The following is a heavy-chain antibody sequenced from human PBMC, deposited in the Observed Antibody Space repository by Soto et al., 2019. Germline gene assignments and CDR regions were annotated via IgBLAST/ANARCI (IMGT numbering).Heavy chain of an antibody. CDR2: IYYSGST. CDR1: GGYISSYY. D-gene: IGHD3-22*01. J-gene: IGHJ5*02. V-gene: IGHV4-59*01. Sequence: SETLSLTCTVSGGYISSYYWSWIRQPPGKGLEWIGYIYYSGSTNYNPSLKSRVTISVDTSKNQFSLKLSSVTAADTAVYYCARVTNYYDSSGYLYNWFDPWGQGTLVTVSS. CDR3: ARVTNYYDSSGYLYNWFDP.